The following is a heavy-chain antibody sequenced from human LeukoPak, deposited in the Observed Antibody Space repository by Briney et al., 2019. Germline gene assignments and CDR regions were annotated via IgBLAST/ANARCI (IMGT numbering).Heavy chain of an antibody. Sequence: GRSLRLSCAASAFTLSTYSMRWVRHAPGNGLGWVSRVNGEGRSTSHADSVKGRSTISRDNAKNTLYLQMNSLRGDCTAVYYCAREANSGYSSGDDAFDIWGQGTMVTVSS. CDR3: AREANSGYSSGDDAFDI. D-gene: IGHD6-19*01. CDR2: VNGEGRST. J-gene: IGHJ3*02. CDR1: AFTLSTYS. V-gene: IGHV3-74*01.